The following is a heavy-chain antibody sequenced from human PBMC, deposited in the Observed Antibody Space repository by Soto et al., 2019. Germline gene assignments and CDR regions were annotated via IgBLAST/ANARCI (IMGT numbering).Heavy chain of an antibody. CDR3: ARVRYNRNSQPDY. J-gene: IGHJ4*02. V-gene: IGHV4-34*01. D-gene: IGHD1-7*01. CDR2: INHSGIT. Sequence: SETLSLTCEVYGGSFSGYYWSWIRQPPGKGLEWIGEINHSGITNYKPSLKSRLTISIDTSKKQFSLKLSSVTAADTAVYYCARVRYNRNSQPDYWGQGNPVTVSA. CDR1: GGSFSGYY.